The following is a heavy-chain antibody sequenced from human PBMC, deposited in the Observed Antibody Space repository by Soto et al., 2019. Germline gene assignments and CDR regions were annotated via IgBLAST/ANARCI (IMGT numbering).Heavy chain of an antibody. CDR3: ARDPRYSYGDPPHRGMDV. J-gene: IGHJ6*02. V-gene: IGHV1-69*10. Sequence: GASVKVSCKVSGGSFSSYAFNWVRQAPGQGLEWMGGIIPLLDTTNYAQNLQDRVTITADKSTYTVYMELSSLRSEDTALYYCARDPRYSYGDPPHRGMDVWGQGATVTVSS. CDR2: IIPLLDTT. CDR1: GGSFSSYA. D-gene: IGHD5-18*01.